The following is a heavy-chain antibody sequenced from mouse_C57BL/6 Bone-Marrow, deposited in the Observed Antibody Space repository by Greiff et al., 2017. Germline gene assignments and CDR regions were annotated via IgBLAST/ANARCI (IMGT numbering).Heavy chain of an antibody. CDR3: ARSPWFAY. J-gene: IGHJ3*01. CDR2: IYPGGGYT. Sequence: VHLVESGAELVRPGTSVKMSCKASGYTFTNYWIGWAKQRPGHGLEWIGDIYPGGGYTNYNEKFKGKATLTADKSSRTAYMQFSSLTSEDAAIYYCARSPWFAYWGQGTLVTVSA. V-gene: IGHV1-63*01. CDR1: GYTFTNYW.